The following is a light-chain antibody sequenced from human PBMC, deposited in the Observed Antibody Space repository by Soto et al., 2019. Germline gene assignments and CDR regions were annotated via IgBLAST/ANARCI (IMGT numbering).Light chain of an antibody. CDR2: AVS. J-gene: IGLJ1*01. Sequence: QSVLTQRASVSGSPGQSITTSCTGTSSDVGLYDYVSWYQQHPGKAPQLMIYAVSNRPSGVSNRFSASKSGNTASLFISGLQAEDEADYYCSSYTSDSSYVFGSGTKVTVL. CDR1: SSDVGLYDY. V-gene: IGLV2-14*01. CDR3: SSYTSDSSYV.